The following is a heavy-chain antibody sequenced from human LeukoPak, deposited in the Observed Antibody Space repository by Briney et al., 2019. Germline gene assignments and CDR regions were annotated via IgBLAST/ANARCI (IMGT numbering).Heavy chain of an antibody. CDR3: ARGGSIVVVVAADY. CDR1: GGTFSSYA. CDR2: IIPIFGTT. V-gene: IGHV1-69*13. D-gene: IGHD2-15*01. J-gene: IGHJ4*02. Sequence: SVKVSCKASGGTFSSYAISWVRQAPGQGLEWMGGIIPIFGTTNHAQKFQHRVTITAAESTSTVYMELSSLRSEDTAVYYCARGGSIVVVVAADYWGQGTLVTVSS.